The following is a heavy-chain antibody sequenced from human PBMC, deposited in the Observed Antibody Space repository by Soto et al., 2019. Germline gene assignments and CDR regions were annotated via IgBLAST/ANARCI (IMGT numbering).Heavy chain of an antibody. CDR1: SGSFSGYY. CDR2: INHSGNT. J-gene: IGHJ4*02. CDR3: ASRRTTIFGVVHDF. V-gene: IGHV4-34*01. D-gene: IGHD3-3*01. Sequence: PSETLSLTCGVYSGSFSGYYWSWIRQAPEKGLDWIAEINHSGNTDYNPSLRSRVTISVDMSNNHFSLKLTSVAAADTAVYFCASRRTTIFGVVHDFWGQGTLVTVSS.